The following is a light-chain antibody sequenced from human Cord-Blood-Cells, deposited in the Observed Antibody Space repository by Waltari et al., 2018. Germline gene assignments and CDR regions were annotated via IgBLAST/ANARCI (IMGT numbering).Light chain of an antibody. CDR1: QCVSSSY. CDR3: QQYGSLWT. V-gene: IGKV3-20*01. CDR2: VAS. Sequence: DMVLTQSPGTLSLSPGERATLSCRASQCVSSSYLAWYQQKLGQAPRLLIYVASSRATGIPDRFSGSGSWTDFTLTISRLEPEDFAVYYCQQYGSLWTFGQGTKVEIK. J-gene: IGKJ1*01.